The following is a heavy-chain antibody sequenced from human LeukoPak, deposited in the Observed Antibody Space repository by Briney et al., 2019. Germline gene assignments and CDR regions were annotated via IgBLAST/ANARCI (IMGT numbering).Heavy chain of an antibody. CDR2: ISGSGGST. CDR1: GFIFSSYA. Sequence: GGSLRLSCAASGFIFSSYAMSWVRQAPGKGLEWVSAISGSGGSTYYADSVKGRFTISRDNSKNTLYLQMNSLRAEDTAVYYCAKDRLAVAGNNWFDPWGQGTLVTVSS. J-gene: IGHJ5*02. CDR3: AKDRLAVAGNNWFDP. V-gene: IGHV3-23*01. D-gene: IGHD6-19*01.